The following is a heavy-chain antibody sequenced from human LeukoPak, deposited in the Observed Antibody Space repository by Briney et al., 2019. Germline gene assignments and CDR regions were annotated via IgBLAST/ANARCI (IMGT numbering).Heavy chain of an antibody. J-gene: IGHJ4*02. Sequence: GGSLRLSCAASGFTFSSYGMHWVRQAPGKGLEWVAVISYDGSNKYYADSVKGRFTISRDNSKNTLYLQMNSLRAEDTAVYYCAKELRFLEWATSYDYWGQGTLVTVSS. D-gene: IGHD3-3*01. V-gene: IGHV3-30*18. CDR2: ISYDGSNK. CDR1: GFTFSSYG. CDR3: AKELRFLEWATSYDY.